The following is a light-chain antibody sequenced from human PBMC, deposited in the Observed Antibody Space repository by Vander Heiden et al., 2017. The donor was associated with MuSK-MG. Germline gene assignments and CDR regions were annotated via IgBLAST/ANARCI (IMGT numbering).Light chain of an antibody. J-gene: IGKJ1*01. CDR2: GAL. V-gene: IGKV1-9*01. CDR1: QGISSY. Sequence: DIQLTQSPSFQVASAGDRVIVNCRASQGISSYLAWFQQKPGKAPKLLIYGALTGQRGVQSRFSGRGYGIELNRKTSRLKLEDLATYSGQQLNSDPLTFGQGTKVDIK. CDR3: QQLNSDPLT.